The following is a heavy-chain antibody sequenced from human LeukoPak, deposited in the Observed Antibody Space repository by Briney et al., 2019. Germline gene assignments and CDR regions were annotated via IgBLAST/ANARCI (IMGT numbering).Heavy chain of an antibody. J-gene: IGHJ6*03. CDR1: GFTFSSYG. CDR2: ISGSGGST. Sequence: GGSLRLSCAASGFTFSSYGMSWVRQAPGKGLEWVSAISGSGGSTYYADSVKGRFTISRDNSKNTLYLQMNSLRAEDTAVYYCAKDGRSGSIIYYYYYYMDVWGKGTTVTISS. V-gene: IGHV3-23*01. CDR3: AKDGRSGSIIYYYYYYMDV. D-gene: IGHD3-10*01.